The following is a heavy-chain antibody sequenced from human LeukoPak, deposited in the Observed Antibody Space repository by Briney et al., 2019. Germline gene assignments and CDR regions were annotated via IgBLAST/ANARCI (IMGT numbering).Heavy chain of an antibody. CDR1: GYTFTSYD. J-gene: IGHJ6*02. Sequence: ASVKVSCKASGYTFTSYDINWVRQATGQRLEWMGWMNPNSGNTGYAQKFQGRVTMTRNTSISTAYMELSSLRSEDTAVYYCARADRLRYFDWLSLYGMDVWGQGTTVTVSS. V-gene: IGHV1-8*01. CDR3: ARADRLRYFDWLSLYGMDV. CDR2: MNPNSGNT. D-gene: IGHD3-9*01.